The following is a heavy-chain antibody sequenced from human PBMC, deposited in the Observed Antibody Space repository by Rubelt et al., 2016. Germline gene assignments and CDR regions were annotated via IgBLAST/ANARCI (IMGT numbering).Heavy chain of an antibody. CDR2: TSSTGGST. V-gene: IGHV3-23*04. Sequence: EVQLVESGGGLVQPGGSLRLSCAASGFTFSSYAMSWVRQAPGKGLEWVSGTSSTGGSTSYADSVKGRFTISRDNSKNTLYLQMNSLRAEDTAVYYCAKGISSSWYYFDYWGQGTLVTVSS. D-gene: IGHD6-13*01. CDR3: AKGISSSWYYFDY. CDR1: GFTFSSYA. J-gene: IGHJ4*02.